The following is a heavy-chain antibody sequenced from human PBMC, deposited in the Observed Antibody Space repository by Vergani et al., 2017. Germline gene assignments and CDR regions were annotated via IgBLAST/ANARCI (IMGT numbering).Heavy chain of an antibody. D-gene: IGHD3-22*01. CDR2: VDPEDGET. CDR3: ATGPHYYDSSGYHY. J-gene: IGHJ4*02. CDR1: GYTLTDYW. Sequence: DVQLVQSGAEVKKPGTTVKISCKVSGYTLTDYWMHWVQQAPGKGLEWMGAVDPEDGETVYAEKFQARVTMTEDTSTDTAYMELSSLRSEDTAVYYCATGPHYYDSSGYHYWGQGTLVTVSS. V-gene: IGHV1-69-2*01.